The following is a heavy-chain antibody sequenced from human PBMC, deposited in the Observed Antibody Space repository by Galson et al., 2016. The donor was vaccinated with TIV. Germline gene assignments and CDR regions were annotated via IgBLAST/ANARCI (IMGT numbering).Heavy chain of an antibody. CDR1: GGTFSSHT. Sequence: SVKVSCKASGGTFSSHTITWVRQAAGQGLEWMGRVVPMLGLTDYAQRFQGRVTITADMFASTVYMELSSLTSDDTALYYWERVYSHYGAGSYLDSWGQGKLVTVSS. J-gene: IGHJ5*01. CDR2: VVPMLGLT. V-gene: IGHV1-69*02. CDR3: ERVYSHYGAGSYLDS. D-gene: IGHD3-10*01.